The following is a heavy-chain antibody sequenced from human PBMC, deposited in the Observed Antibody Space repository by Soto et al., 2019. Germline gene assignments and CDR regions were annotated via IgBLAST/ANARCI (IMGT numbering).Heavy chain of an antibody. CDR3: ARGRSRRLFNWFDP. CDR2: MNPNSGNT. V-gene: IGHV1-8*01. CDR1: GYTFTSYD. Sequence: QVPLVQSGAEVKKPGASVKVSCKASGYTFTSYDINWVRQATGQGLEWMGWMNPNSGNTGYAQKFQGRVTMTRNTSISTAYMELSSLRSEDTAVYYCARGRSRRLFNWFDPWGQGPLVTVSS. D-gene: IGHD2-21*01. J-gene: IGHJ5*02.